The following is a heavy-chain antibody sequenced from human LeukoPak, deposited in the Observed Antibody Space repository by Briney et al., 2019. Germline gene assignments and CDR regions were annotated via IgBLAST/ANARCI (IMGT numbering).Heavy chain of an antibody. D-gene: IGHD6-19*01. CDR2: ISPNSGDT. V-gene: IGHV1-2*02. CDR1: GYTFTGYY. J-gene: IGHJ4*02. CDR3: ARNLEAVAGTV. Sequence: ASVKVSCKASGYTFTGYYLHWVRQAPGQGLDWMGWISPNSGDTHYAQKFQGRVSMTGDTSISTAYMEVSSLRSDDTAVYYCARNLEAVAGTVWGQGTLVTVSS.